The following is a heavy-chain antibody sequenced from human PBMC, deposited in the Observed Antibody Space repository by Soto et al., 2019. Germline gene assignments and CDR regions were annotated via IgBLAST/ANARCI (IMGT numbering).Heavy chain of an antibody. D-gene: IGHD4-17*01. CDR2: INSNSGVT. Sequence: GASVKVSCKASGYTFTGYYIHWVRQAPGQGLEWMGWINSNSGVTKYAQKFQGWVTLTRDTSISTAYMDLSRLTSDDTAVYYCTRNADGEPHFDHWGQGTLVTVSS. CDR3: TRNADGEPHFDH. V-gene: IGHV1-2*04. CDR1: GYTFTGYY. J-gene: IGHJ4*02.